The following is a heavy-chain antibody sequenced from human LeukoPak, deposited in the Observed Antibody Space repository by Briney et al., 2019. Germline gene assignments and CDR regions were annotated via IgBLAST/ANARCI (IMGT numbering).Heavy chain of an antibody. Sequence: GGSLRLSCAPSGFTVSDYAMSWVRQAPGKGLEWVSSIGHTLGSTYYTESVKGRFIISRDSSKNTIFLRMNSLRADDTAVYYCAKEPFYYGTGGPTWGQGTLVTVSS. V-gene: IGHV3-23*01. CDR1: GFTVSDYA. J-gene: IGHJ4*02. CDR3: AKEPFYYGTGGPT. D-gene: IGHD3-10*01. CDR2: IGHTLGST.